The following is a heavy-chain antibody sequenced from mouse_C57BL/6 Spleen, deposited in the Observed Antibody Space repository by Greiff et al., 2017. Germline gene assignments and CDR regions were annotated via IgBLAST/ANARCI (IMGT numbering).Heavy chain of an antibody. CDR3: ARGFHYYGSSHAMDY. CDR2: IYPGSGST. D-gene: IGHD1-1*01. J-gene: IGHJ4*01. CDR1: GYTFTSYW. V-gene: IGHV1-55*01. Sequence: QVQLQQPGAELVKPGASVKMSCKASGYTFTSYWITWVKQRPGQGLEWIGDIYPGSGSTNYNEKFKSKATLTVDTSSSTAYMQLSSLTSEDSAVDYCARGFHYYGSSHAMDYWGQGTSVTVSS.